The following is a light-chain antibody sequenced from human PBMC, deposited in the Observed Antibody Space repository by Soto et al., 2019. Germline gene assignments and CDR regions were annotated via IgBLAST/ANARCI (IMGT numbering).Light chain of an antibody. V-gene: IGLV1-40*01. J-gene: IGLJ1*01. CDR3: QSYDNTLDASYV. CDR2: GND. Sequence: QSVLTQPPSVYGPPGQRVTISCTGSSSNIVADYDFHWYQHRLGTSRRLLILGNDRRLSGVHVSARFYASKSGTSASLDIAGLQAEDEGDYYSQSYDNTLDASYVCGTGTKVSVL. CDR1: SSNIVADYD.